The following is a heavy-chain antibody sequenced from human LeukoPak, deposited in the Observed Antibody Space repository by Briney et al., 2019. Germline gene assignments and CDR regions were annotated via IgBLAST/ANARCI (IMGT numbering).Heavy chain of an antibody. D-gene: IGHD1-26*01. V-gene: IGHV4-38-2*01. Sequence: PSEALSLTCAVYGGSYSGYYWGWIRQPPGKGLEWIGSIYHSGSTYYNPSLKSRVTISVDTSKNQFSLKLSSVTAADTAVYYCASLPAEWEPYYFDYWGQGTLVTVSS. J-gene: IGHJ4*02. CDR1: GGSYSGYY. CDR2: IYHSGST. CDR3: ASLPAEWEPYYFDY.